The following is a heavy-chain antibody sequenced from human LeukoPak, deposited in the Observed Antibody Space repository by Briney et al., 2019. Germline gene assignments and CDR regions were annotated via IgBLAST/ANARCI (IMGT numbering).Heavy chain of an antibody. J-gene: IGHJ6*03. Sequence: SVKVSCKASGGTFSSYAISWVRQAPGQGLEWMGGITPIFGTANYAQKFQGRVTITADESTSTAYMELSSLRSEDTAVYYCATHHTPTVTTQGQTYYYYMDVWGKGTTVTVSS. CDR2: ITPIFGTA. V-gene: IGHV1-69*01. D-gene: IGHD4-11*01. CDR1: GGTFSSYA. CDR3: ATHHTPTVTTQGQTYYYYMDV.